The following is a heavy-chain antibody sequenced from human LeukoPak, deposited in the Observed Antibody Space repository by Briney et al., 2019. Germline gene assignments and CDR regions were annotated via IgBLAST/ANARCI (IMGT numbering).Heavy chain of an antibody. CDR1: GFTFSSYG. CDR3: AREIAVAGPLDY. V-gene: IGHV3-33*01. D-gene: IGHD6-19*01. CDR2: IWYDGSNK. J-gene: IGHJ4*02. Sequence: GSLILSCAASGFTFSSYGMHWVRQAPGKGLEWVAVIWYDGSNKYYADSVKGRFTISRDNSKNTLYLQMNSLRAEDTAVYYCAREIAVAGPLDYWGQGTLVTVSS.